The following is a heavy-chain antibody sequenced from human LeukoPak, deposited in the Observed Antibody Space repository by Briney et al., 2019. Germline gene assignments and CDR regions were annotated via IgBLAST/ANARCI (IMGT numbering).Heavy chain of an antibody. CDR1: GLTFSSYA. D-gene: IGHD1-14*01. V-gene: IGHV3-30*02. Sequence: GGSLRLSCAASGLTFSSYAMHWVRQAPGKGLEWVAFIRYDGSDKYYADSVKGRFTISRDNSKNTLYLQMNSLRAEDTAVHYCARVTGDYWGQGTLVTVSS. CDR2: IRYDGSDK. CDR3: ARVTGDY. J-gene: IGHJ4*02.